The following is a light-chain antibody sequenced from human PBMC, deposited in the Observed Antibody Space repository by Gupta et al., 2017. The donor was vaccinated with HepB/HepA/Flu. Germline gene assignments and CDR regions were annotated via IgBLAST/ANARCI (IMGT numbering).Light chain of an antibody. CDR3: QTWGTGIRV. J-gene: IGLJ2*01. V-gene: IGLV4-69*01. CDR2: LNSDGSH. CDR1: SGHSTYA. Sequence: QLVLTQSPSASASLGASVRPTCTLSSGHSTYAIAWHQQQPGRGPRFLLKLNSDGSHTKGDGIPDRFSGSTSGTERYLTISSLQSEDEADYYCQTWGTGIRVFGGGTKLTVL.